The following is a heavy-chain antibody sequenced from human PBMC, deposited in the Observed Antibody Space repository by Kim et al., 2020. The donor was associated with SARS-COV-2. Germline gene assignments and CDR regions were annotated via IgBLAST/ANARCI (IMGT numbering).Heavy chain of an antibody. D-gene: IGHD1-1*01. CDR2: N. J-gene: IGHJ4*02. V-gene: IGHV6-1*01. Sequence: NDYAVSVKRRITINPDTSKNQFSLQLNSVTPEDTAVYYCARDNEDRNFDYWGQGTLVTVSS. CDR3: ARDNEDRNFDY.